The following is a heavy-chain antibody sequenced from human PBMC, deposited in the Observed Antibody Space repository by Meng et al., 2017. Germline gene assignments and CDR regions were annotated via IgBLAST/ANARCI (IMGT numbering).Heavy chain of an antibody. V-gene: IGHV3-30*04. CDR3: ARGRWAEGAEMLWFGELLFY. J-gene: IGHJ4*02. CDR1: GFTFSSYA. CDR2: ISYDGSNK. Sequence: GGSLRLSCAVSGFTFSSYAMHWVRQAPRKGLEWVAVISYDGSNKYYADSVKGRFTISRDNSKNPLYLQMNRLGAADTAVFYCARGRWAEGAEMLWFGELLFYWGQGTLVTVSS. D-gene: IGHD3-10*01.